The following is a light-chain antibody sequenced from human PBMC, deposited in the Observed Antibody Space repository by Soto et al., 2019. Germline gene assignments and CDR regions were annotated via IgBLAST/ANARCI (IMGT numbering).Light chain of an antibody. J-gene: IGLJ2*01. V-gene: IGLV1-44*01. CDR1: SSNIGRNT. CDR3: AAWDDSLNAVL. CDR2: SHN. Sequence: QSVLTQPPSASGTPGQRVTISCSGSSSNIGRNTVNWYQHLPGTAPKLLIYSHNQRPSGVPDRFSGSKSATSASLAISGLQSEDEADYYCAAWDDSLNAVLFGGGTKRTVL.